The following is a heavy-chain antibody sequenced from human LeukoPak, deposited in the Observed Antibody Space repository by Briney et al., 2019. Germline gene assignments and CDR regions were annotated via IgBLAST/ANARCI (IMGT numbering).Heavy chain of an antibody. J-gene: IGHJ3*02. CDR1: GYTFTSYD. D-gene: IGHD3-22*01. V-gene: IGHV1-8*03. CDR2: MNPNSGNT. CDR3: ARGLDYYDSSGSDAFDI. Sequence: ASVKVSYKASGYTFTSYDINWVRQATGQGLEWMGWMNPNSGNTGYAQKFQGRVTITRNTSISTAYMELSSLRSEDTAVYYCARGLDYYDSSGSDAFDIWGQGTMVTVSS.